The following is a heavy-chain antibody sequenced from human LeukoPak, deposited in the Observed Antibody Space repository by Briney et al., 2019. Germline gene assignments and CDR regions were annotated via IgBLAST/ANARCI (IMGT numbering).Heavy chain of an antibody. J-gene: IGHJ4*02. D-gene: IGHD3-9*01. V-gene: IGHV4-59*08. CDR2: IYYSGST. CDR1: GFTFSNAW. CDR3: ARAAGTILTGFLGYDY. Sequence: GSLRLSCAASGFTFSNAWMSWVRQAPGKGLEGIGYIYYSGSTNSHPSLKSRVTISVDTSKNQFSLKLSSVTAADTAVYYCARAAGTILTGFLGYDYWGQGTLVTVSS.